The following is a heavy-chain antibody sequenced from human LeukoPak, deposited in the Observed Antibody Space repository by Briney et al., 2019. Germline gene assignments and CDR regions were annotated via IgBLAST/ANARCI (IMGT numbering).Heavy chain of an antibody. J-gene: IGHJ3*02. CDR3: ARHMIMFGGVPNAFDI. V-gene: IGHV4-31*03. D-gene: IGHD3-16*01. CDR2: IYYSGST. Sequence: SETLSLTCTVSGGSISSGGYYWGWIRQHPGKGLEWIGYIYYSGSTYYNPSLKSRVTISVDTSKSQFSLKLSSVTAADTAVYYCARHMIMFGGVPNAFDIWGQGTMVTVSS. CDR1: GGSISSGGYY.